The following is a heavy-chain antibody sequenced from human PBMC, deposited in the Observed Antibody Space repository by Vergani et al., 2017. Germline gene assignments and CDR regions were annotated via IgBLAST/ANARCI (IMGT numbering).Heavy chain of an antibody. CDR1: GYTFTGYY. J-gene: IGHJ6*02. Sequence: QVQLVQSGAEVKKPGASVKVSCKASGYTFTGYYMHWVRQAPGQGLEWMGWINPNSGGTNYAQKFQGRVTMTRDTSISTAYMELSRLRSDDTAVYYCARDIVGATTYYYYAMDVWGRGTTVTVSS. CDR3: ARDIVGATTYYYYAMDV. D-gene: IGHD1-26*01. V-gene: IGHV1-2*02. CDR2: INPNSGGT.